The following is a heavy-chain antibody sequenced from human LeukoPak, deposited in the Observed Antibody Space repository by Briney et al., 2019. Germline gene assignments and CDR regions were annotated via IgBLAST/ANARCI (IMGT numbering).Heavy chain of an antibody. J-gene: IGHJ4*02. CDR3: ARVKGAGPGDY. Sequence: PGGSLRLSCAASGFTVSSNYMSWVRQAPGKGLEWVSVIYSGGSTYYADSVKGRFTISRDNAKNSLYLQMNSLRAEDTAVYYCARVKGAGPGDYWGQGTLVTVSS. CDR1: GFTVSSNY. D-gene: IGHD3-10*01. V-gene: IGHV3-53*01. CDR2: IYSGGST.